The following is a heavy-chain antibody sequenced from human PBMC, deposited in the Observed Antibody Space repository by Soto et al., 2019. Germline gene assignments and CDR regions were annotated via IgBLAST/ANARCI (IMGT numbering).Heavy chain of an antibody. CDR1: GGSISSYY. V-gene: IGHV4-4*07. J-gene: IGHJ6*02. CDR3: ALTPVRGVIIPYYYYGMDV. D-gene: IGHD3-10*01. CDR2: IYTSGST. Sequence: SETLSLTCTVSGGSISSYYWSWIRQPAGKGLEWSGRIYTSGSTNYNPSLKSRVTMSVDTSKNQFSLKLSSVTAADTAVYYCALTPVRGVIIPYYYYGMDVWGQGTTVTVSS.